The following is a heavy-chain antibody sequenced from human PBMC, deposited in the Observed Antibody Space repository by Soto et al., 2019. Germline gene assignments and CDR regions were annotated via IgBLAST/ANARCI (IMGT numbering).Heavy chain of an antibody. CDR2: INHSGST. D-gene: IGHD3-9*01. Sequence: SETLSLTCAVYGGSFSGYYWTWIRQPPGKGLEWIGEINHSGSTNCNPSLKSRVTISVDTSKNQFSLKLSSVTAADTAVYYCARTYFESHDYYYMDVWGKGTTVTVSS. CDR3: ARTYFESHDYYYMDV. V-gene: IGHV4-34*01. CDR1: GGSFSGYY. J-gene: IGHJ6*03.